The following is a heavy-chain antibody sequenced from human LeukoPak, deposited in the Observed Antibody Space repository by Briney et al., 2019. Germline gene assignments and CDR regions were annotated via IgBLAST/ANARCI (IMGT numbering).Heavy chain of an antibody. Sequence: PSETLSLTCTVSGGSISSSSYYWGWIRQPPGQGLEWIGSIYYSGSTYYNPSLKSRVTISVDTSKNQFSLRLSSVTAADTAVYYCARRGETDYWGQGTLVTVSS. CDR3: ARRGETDY. J-gene: IGHJ4*02. CDR1: GGSISSSSYY. CDR2: IYYSGST. V-gene: IGHV4-39*01. D-gene: IGHD3-10*01.